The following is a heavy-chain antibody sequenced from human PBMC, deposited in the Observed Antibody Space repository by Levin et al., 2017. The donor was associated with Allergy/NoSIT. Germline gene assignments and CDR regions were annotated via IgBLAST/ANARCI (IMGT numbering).Heavy chain of an antibody. CDR2: ISWSSHSL. D-gene: IGHD5-18*01. CDR3: TKDIFSGYSLGSKFQVYGLDG. CDR1: GFIFEDYA. V-gene: IGHV3-9*01. J-gene: IGHJ6*02. Sequence: PGGSLRLSCEASGFIFEDYAMHWVRQVPGKGLEWVAGISWSSHSLGYADSVKGRFTISRDNAKNSLYLQMYSLRFEDTALYYCTKDIFSGYSLGSKFQVYGLDGWGHAAAVT.